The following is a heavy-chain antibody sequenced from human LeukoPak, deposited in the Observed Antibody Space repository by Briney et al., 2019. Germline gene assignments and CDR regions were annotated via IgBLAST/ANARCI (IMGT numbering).Heavy chain of an antibody. CDR2: TNGDGSDT. CDR1: GFTFSSYG. Sequence: GGSLRLSCAASGFTFSSYGMHWVRQAPGKGLVWVSRTNGDGSDTSYADSVKGRFTISRDSATNTLYLQMNSLRAEDTAIYYCVRDGEYSHGIDFDYWGQGTLVTVSP. CDR3: VRDGEYSHGIDFDY. V-gene: IGHV3-74*01. D-gene: IGHD5-18*01. J-gene: IGHJ4*02.